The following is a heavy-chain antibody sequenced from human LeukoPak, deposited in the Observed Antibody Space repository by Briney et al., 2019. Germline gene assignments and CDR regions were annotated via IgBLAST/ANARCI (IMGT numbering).Heavy chain of an antibody. CDR2: IVVGSGNT. V-gene: IGHV1-58*01. CDR1: GFTFTSSA. Sequence: SVKASCKASGFTFTSSAVQWVRQARGQRLEWIGWIVVGSGNTNYAQKFQERVTITRDMSTSTAYMELSSLRSEDTAVYHCAAYFGFDSSGYYRLFFDYWGQGTLVTVSS. D-gene: IGHD3-22*01. J-gene: IGHJ4*02. CDR3: AAYFGFDSSGYYRLFFDY.